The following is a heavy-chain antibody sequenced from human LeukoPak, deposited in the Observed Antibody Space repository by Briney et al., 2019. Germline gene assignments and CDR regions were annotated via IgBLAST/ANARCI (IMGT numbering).Heavy chain of an antibody. J-gene: IGHJ4*02. V-gene: IGHV3-23*01. Sequence: GSLRLSCAASGFTFSSYAMTWVRQAPGKGLEWVSAISASGGSTYYADSVKGRFTISRDNSKNTLYLQMNSLRAEDTAVYFCGRDSRWAQPDYWGQGTLVTVSS. CDR1: GFTFSSYA. CDR2: ISASGGST. D-gene: IGHD5-24*01. CDR3: GRDSRWAQPDY.